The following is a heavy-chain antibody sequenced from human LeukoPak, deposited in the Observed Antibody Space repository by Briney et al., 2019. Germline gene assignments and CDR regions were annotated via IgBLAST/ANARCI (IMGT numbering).Heavy chain of an antibody. J-gene: IGHJ4*02. CDR3: AREVGATDDY. V-gene: IGHV3-21*01. Sequence: GESLRLSCAASGFTFSSYNMNWVRQAPGKGLEWVSSISGSSTYIYYADSVRGRFTISRDNAKNSLFLHMNSLRAEDTAVYYCAREVGATDDYWGQGTLVTVSS. D-gene: IGHD1-26*01. CDR1: GFTFSSYN. CDR2: ISGSSTYI.